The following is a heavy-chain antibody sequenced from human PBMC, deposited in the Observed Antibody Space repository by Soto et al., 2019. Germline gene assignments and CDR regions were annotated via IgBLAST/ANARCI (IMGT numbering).Heavy chain of an antibody. D-gene: IGHD5-12*01. CDR3: VRDLVATRLIRSSFLWNYGMDV. CDR2: ISYDGSNK. Sequence: QVQLVESGGGVVQPGRSLRLSCAASGFTFSSYAMHWVRQAPGKGLEWVAVISYDGSNKYYADSVKGRFTISRDNSKNTLYLQMNSLRAEDTAVYYCVRDLVATRLIRSSFLWNYGMDVWGQGTTVTVSS. CDR1: GFTFSSYA. J-gene: IGHJ6*02. V-gene: IGHV3-30-3*01.